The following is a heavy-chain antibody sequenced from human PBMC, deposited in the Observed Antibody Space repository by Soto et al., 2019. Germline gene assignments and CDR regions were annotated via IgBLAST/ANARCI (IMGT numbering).Heavy chain of an antibody. D-gene: IGHD4-17*01. CDR2: ISSSSSTI. Sequence: GGSLRLSCAASGFTFSTYSMNWVRQAPGKGLECISYISSSSSTIYYADSVKGRFTISRDTAKNSLYLQMNSLRDEDTAVYYCARGSLTTVTTFDYWGQGTLVTVSS. CDR1: GFTFSTYS. J-gene: IGHJ4*02. V-gene: IGHV3-48*02. CDR3: ARGSLTTVTTFDY.